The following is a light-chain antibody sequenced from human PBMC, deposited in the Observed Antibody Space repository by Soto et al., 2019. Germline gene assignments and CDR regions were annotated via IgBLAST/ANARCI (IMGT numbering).Light chain of an antibody. V-gene: IGLV2-14*01. CDR2: EVS. CDR3: SSYTSSITHV. Sequence: QSALTQPASVSGSPGQSITISCTGTNSDVGGYDYVSWYQQHPGKAPKLIIYEVSNRPSGVSVRFSGSKSGNMASLTISGLQAEDESVYYCSSYTSSITHVFGVGTQLTVL. J-gene: IGLJ3*02. CDR1: NSDVGGYDY.